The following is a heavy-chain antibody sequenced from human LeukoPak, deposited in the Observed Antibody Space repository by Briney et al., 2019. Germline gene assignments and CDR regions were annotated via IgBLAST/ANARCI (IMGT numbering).Heavy chain of an antibody. Sequence: SETLSLTCAVYGGSFSGYYWSWIRQPPGKGLEWIGEINHSGSTNYNPSLKSRVTISVDTSKNQFSLKLSSVTAADTAVYYCASRSGELSRYVWFDPWGQGTLVTVSS. CDR2: INHSGST. V-gene: IGHV4-34*01. D-gene: IGHD3-10*01. CDR1: GGSFSGYY. J-gene: IGHJ5*02. CDR3: ASRSGELSRYVWFDP.